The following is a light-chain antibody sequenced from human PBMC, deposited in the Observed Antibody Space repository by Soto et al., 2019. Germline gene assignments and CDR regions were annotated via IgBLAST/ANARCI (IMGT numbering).Light chain of an antibody. CDR3: QQYNNWPRT. Sequence: EIVVTQSPATLSVSPGERATLSCRASQSVSSNLAWYQQKPGQAPRLLIYGTSTRATGIPARFSGSGSGTEFTLTISSLQSEDFAVYYCQQYNNWPRTFGQGTKVEI. CDR1: QSVSSN. J-gene: IGKJ1*01. CDR2: GTS. V-gene: IGKV3-15*01.